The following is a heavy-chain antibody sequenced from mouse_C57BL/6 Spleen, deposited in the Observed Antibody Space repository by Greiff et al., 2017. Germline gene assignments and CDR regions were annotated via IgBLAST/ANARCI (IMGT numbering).Heavy chain of an antibody. Sequence: EVQLQQSGAELVRPGASVKLSCTASGFNIKDDYMHWVKQRPEQGLEWIGWIDPENGDTEYAPKFQGKATITADTSSNTAYLQLSSLTSEDTAVYYCTTGRVTTVVAYYFDYWGQGTTLTVSS. V-gene: IGHV14-4*01. D-gene: IGHD1-1*01. CDR3: TTGRVTTVVAYYFDY. CDR1: GFNIKDDY. J-gene: IGHJ2*01. CDR2: IDPENGDT.